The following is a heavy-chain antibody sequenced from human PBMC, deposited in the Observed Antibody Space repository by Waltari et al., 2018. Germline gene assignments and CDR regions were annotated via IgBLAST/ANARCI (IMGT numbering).Heavy chain of an antibody. V-gene: IGHV3-23*04. D-gene: IGHD4-17*01. J-gene: IGHJ4*02. CDR1: GFTFSSYA. Sequence: EVQLVESGGGLVQPGGSLRLSCAASGFTFSSYAMSWVRQAPGKGLEWVSAITGSGDSTYNADPVKGRFTISRENSKNTLYLQMNSLRGDDAAIYYCAKSPYGDKTTFDYWGQGTLVTVSS. CDR3: AKSPYGDKTTFDY. CDR2: ITGSGDST.